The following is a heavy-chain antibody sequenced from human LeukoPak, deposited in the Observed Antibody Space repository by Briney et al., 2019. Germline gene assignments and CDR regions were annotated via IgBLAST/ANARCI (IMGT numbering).Heavy chain of an antibody. CDR1: GYTFTSYV. Sequence: ASVKVSCEASGYTFTSYVIGWVRQAPGQGLEWMGWINTDNGNTNYAQNLQGRVTMTTDTSTSTAYMELRSLRSDDTAVYYCARDGFYDHWGQGTLVTVSS. J-gene: IGHJ4*02. CDR2: INTDNGNT. V-gene: IGHV1-18*01. CDR3: ARDGFYDH. D-gene: IGHD2/OR15-2a*01.